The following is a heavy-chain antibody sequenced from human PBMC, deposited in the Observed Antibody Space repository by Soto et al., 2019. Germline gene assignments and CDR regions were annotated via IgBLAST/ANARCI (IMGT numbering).Heavy chain of an antibody. D-gene: IGHD2-2*01. CDR1: GFTFGDYA. Sequence: PGGSLRLSCTASGFTFGDYAMSWVRQAPGKGLEWVGFIRSKAYGGTTEYAASVKGRFTISRDDSKSIAYLQMNSLKTEDTAVYYCTRTIVVVPAATRDRFDPWGQGTLVTVSS. CDR2: IRSKAYGGTT. V-gene: IGHV3-49*04. CDR3: TRTIVVVPAATRDRFDP. J-gene: IGHJ5*02.